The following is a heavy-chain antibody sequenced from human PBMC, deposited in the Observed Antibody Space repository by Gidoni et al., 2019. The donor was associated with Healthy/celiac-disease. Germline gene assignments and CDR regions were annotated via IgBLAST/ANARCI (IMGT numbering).Heavy chain of an antibody. CDR1: GGSFSGYY. J-gene: IGHJ5*02. V-gene: IGHV4-34*01. CDR3: ARASYYDFWSGYYSDNWFDP. CDR2: INHSGST. D-gene: IGHD3-3*01. Sequence: QVQLQQWGAGLLKPSETLSLTCAVYGGSFSGYYWSWIRQPPGKGLEWIGEINHSGSTNYNPSLKSRVTISVDTSKTQFSLKLSSVTAADTAVYYCARASYYDFWSGYYSDNWFDPWGQGTLVTVSS.